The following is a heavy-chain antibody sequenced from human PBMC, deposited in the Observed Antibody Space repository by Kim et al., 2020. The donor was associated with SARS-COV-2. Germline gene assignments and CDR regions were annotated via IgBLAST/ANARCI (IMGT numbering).Heavy chain of an antibody. CDR2: ISYDGSNK. V-gene: IGHV3-30-3*01. D-gene: IGHD3-10*01. Sequence: GGSLRLSCAASGFTFSSYAMHWVRQAPGKGLEWVAVISYDGSNKYYADSVKGRFTISRDNSKNTLYLQMNSLRAEDTAVYYCARVRGITRLSYFDYWGQGTLVTVSS. J-gene: IGHJ4*02. CDR3: ARVRGITRLSYFDY. CDR1: GFTFSSYA.